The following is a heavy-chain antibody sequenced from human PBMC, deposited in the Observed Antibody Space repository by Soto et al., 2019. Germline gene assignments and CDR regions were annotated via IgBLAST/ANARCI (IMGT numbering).Heavy chain of an antibody. CDR1: GGAISSGGYS. CDR3: ASSHAGAHITAAVH. Sequence: QLQLQESGSGLVKPSQTLSLTCAVSGGAISSGGYSWSWIRQPPGKGLEWIGYIYHSGSTYYNQSLRIRGTISVDRSKNQFSRKLSSLSAADTAVYYCASSHAGAHITAAVHWGEGTLVTVSS. V-gene: IGHV4-30-2*01. D-gene: IGHD6-25*01. J-gene: IGHJ4*02. CDR2: IYHSGST.